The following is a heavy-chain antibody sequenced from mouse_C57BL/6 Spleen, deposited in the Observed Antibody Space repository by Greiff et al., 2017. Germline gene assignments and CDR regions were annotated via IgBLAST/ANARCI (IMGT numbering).Heavy chain of an antibody. CDR3: TRFYYGSSYGFDY. CDR1: GYTFTSYW. CDR2: IYPGNSDT. Sequence: VQLKQSGTVLARPGASVKMSCKTSGYTFTSYWMHWVKQRPGPGLEWIGAIYPGNSDTSYNQKFKGKAKLTAVTSASTAYMELSSLTNEDSAVYYCTRFYYGSSYGFDYGGQGTTLTVSS. J-gene: IGHJ2*01. V-gene: IGHV1-5*01. D-gene: IGHD1-1*01.